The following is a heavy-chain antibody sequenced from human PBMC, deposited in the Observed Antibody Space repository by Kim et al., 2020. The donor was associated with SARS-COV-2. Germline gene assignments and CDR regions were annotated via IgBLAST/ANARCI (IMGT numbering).Heavy chain of an antibody. D-gene: IGHD4-17*01. Sequence: GGSLRLSCAASGFTFEDSTMHWVRQAPGKGLEWVSLISWDDDRRYYADSVKGRFTISRDNSKNSLYLQMNSVRTEDTALYYCAKTSDYGDYLFLDYWGQGTLVTVSS. CDR3: AKTSDYGDYLFLDY. CDR2: ISWDDDRR. V-gene: IGHV3-43*01. J-gene: IGHJ4*02. CDR1: GFTFEDST.